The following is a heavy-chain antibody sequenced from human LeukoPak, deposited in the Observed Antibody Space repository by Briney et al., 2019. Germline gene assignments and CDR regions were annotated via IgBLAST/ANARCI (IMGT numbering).Heavy chain of an antibody. J-gene: IGHJ4*02. Sequence: GGSLRLSCAASGFTFSNYGVHWVRQAPGKGLEWVAFIQFDGSDIFYADSVKGRFSVSRDNSKNTLYLQMNSLRAEDTAVYYCAKVEGYSYGFDYWGQGTLVTVSS. D-gene: IGHD5-18*01. V-gene: IGHV3-30*02. CDR1: GFTFSNYG. CDR3: AKVEGYSYGFDY. CDR2: IQFDGSDI.